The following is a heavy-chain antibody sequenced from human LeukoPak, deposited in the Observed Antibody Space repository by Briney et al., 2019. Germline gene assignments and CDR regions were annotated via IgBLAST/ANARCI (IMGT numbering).Heavy chain of an antibody. J-gene: IGHJ5*02. V-gene: IGHV3-30*02. CDR1: GFTFSSYG. CDR3: AKDRYGDQNWFDP. D-gene: IGHD4-17*01. CDR2: IRYDGSNK. Sequence: GGSLRLSCAASGFTFSSYGIHWVRQAPGKGLEWVAFIRYDGSNKYYADSVKGRFTISGDNSKNTLYLQMNSLRAEDTAVYYCAKDRYGDQNWFDPWGQGTLVTVSS.